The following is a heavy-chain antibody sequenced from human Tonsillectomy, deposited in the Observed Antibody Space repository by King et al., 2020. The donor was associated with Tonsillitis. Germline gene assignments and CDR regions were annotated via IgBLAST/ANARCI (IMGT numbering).Heavy chain of an antibody. D-gene: IGHD4-17*01. J-gene: IGHJ3*02. Sequence: VQLQQWGAGLLKPSENLSLTCAVYGGSFSGFYWSWIRQPPGKGLEWTGEINHSGSTNYNPSLKSRVTISVDTAKNQFSLKLSSVTAADTAMYYCARCNYGDRDAFDIWGQGTMVTVSS. CDR3: ARCNYGDRDAFDI. CDR1: GGSFSGFY. V-gene: IGHV4-34*01. CDR2: INHSGST.